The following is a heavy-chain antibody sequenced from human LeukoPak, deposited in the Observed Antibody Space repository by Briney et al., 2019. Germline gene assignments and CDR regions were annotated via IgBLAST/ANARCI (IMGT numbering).Heavy chain of an antibody. CDR3: ARAGNVQPGLVGSEPSPNYYYYYMDV. Sequence: GASVKVSCKASGYTFTGYYMHWVRQAPGQGLEWMGGIIPIFGTANYAQKFQGRVTITTDESTSTAYMELSSLRSEDTAVYYCARAGNVQPGLVGSEPSPNYYYYYMDVWGKGTTVTVSS. CDR1: GYTFTGYY. D-gene: IGHD6-6*01. J-gene: IGHJ6*03. CDR2: IIPIFGTA. V-gene: IGHV1-69*05.